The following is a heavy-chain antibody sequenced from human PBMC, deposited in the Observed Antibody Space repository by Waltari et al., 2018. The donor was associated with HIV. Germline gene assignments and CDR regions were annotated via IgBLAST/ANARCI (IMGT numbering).Heavy chain of an antibody. V-gene: IGHV4-34*01. Sequence: QVQLRQWGAGLLKPSETLSLTCAVYGGSFSGSYWSRIRHPPGKGLERIGEINHSGSTNYNPSLKSRVTVSVDTSKTQFSLKLTSVTAADTAVFYCARARLVSRGQYCSTTSCLTHYYYYYGMDVWGQGTTVTVSS. CDR1: GGSFSGSY. CDR2: INHSGST. CDR3: ARARLVSRGQYCSTTSCLTHYYYYYGMDV. J-gene: IGHJ6*02. D-gene: IGHD2-2*01.